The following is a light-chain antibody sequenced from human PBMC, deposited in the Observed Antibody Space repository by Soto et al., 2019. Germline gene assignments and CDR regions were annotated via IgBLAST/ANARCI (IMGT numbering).Light chain of an antibody. V-gene: IGLV2-14*01. J-gene: IGLJ1*01. Sequence: QSALTQPASVSGSPGQLITISCTGTSSDVGGYKYVSWYQQHPGKAPKLMIYDVSNRPSGVSDRFSGSKSGNTASLTISGLQSEDEADYYCDSYTSSSSYVFGTGTKVTVL. CDR3: DSYTSSSSYV. CDR1: SSDVGGYKY. CDR2: DVS.